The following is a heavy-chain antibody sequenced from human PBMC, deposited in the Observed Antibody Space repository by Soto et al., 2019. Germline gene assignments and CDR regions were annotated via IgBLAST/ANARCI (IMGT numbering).Heavy chain of an antibody. J-gene: IGHJ4*02. V-gene: IGHV4-4*07. CDR3: ARGRGSTGTTYYFDY. CDR1: GGSISSYY. D-gene: IGHD1-1*01. CDR2: IYTSGTT. Sequence: KASETLSLTCSVSGGSISSYYWTWIRQPAGKGLEWIGRIYTSGTTNYNPSLESRVTMSVDTSKNQFSLRLSSVTAADTAVYYCARGRGSTGTTYYFDYWGQGTLVTVSS.